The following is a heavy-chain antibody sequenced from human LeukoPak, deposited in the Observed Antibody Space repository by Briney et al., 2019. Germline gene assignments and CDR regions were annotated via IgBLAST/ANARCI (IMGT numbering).Heavy chain of an antibody. CDR2: IYSSGST. CDR1: GGSISSYY. Sequence: SETLSLTCTVSGGSISSYYWSWIRQPPGKGLEWIGYIYSSGSTNYNPSLKSRVTISVDTSKNQFSLKLSSVTAADTAVYYCARAPYSGNPVGFDCWGQGTLVTVSS. J-gene: IGHJ4*02. CDR3: ARAPYSGNPVGFDC. D-gene: IGHD4-23*01. V-gene: IGHV4-59*01.